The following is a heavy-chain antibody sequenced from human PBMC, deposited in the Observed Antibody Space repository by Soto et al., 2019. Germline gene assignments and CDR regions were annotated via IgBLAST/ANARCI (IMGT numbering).Heavy chain of an antibody. CDR1: GYTFTGYY. D-gene: IGHD4-17*01. CDR3: ARDIYGDYNWFDP. CDR2: INPNSGGT. V-gene: IGHV1-2*02. Sequence: QVQLVQSGAEVKKPGASVKVSCKASGYTFTGYYMHWVRQAPGQGLEWMGWINPNSGGTNYVQKFQGRVTMTRDTSISTAYMELSRLRSDDTAVYYCARDIYGDYNWFDPWGQGTLVTVSS. J-gene: IGHJ5*02.